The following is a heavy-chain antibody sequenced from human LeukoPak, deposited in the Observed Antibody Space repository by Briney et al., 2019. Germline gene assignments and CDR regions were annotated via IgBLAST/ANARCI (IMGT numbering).Heavy chain of an antibody. CDR2: IKQDGIEK. CDR3: ARALGVTPPYYFSYGMDV. Sequence: GGSLRLSCAASGFTFSSYWMTWVRQAPGKGLEWVANIKQDGIEKYYVDSVKGRLTISRDNAENSMYLQMNSLRAEDTAVYFCARALGVTPPYYFSYGMDVWGKGATVTVSS. CDR1: GFTFSSYW. D-gene: IGHD2-21*02. J-gene: IGHJ6*04. V-gene: IGHV3-7*03.